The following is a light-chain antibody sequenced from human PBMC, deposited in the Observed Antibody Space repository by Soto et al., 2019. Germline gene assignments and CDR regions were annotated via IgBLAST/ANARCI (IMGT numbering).Light chain of an antibody. CDR1: SSEVGGYNY. Sequence: QSALTQPASVSGSPGQSITISCTGTSSEVGGYNYVSWYQQHPGKAPKLMIYDVSNRPSGVSNRFSGSKSGNTASLTISGLHAEDEADYYCSSYTSSSTLYVFGTGTKVTVL. V-gene: IGLV2-14*01. J-gene: IGLJ1*01. CDR2: DVS. CDR3: SSYTSSSTLYV.